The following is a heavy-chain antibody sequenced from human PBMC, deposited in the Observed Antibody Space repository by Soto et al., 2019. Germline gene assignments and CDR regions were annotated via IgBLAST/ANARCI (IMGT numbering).Heavy chain of an antibody. CDR1: GGSFTSNNW. CDR2: IYRTGST. Sequence: SETLSPTCAVSGGSFTSNNWWTWVRQPPGQGLEWIGEIYRTGSTNYNPSLKSRVTISLDKSENQFSLKVTSLTAADTAVYYCASRDPGTIVDYWGQGTLVTVSS. J-gene: IGHJ4*02. V-gene: IGHV4-4*02. D-gene: IGHD1-7*01. CDR3: ASRDPGTIVDY.